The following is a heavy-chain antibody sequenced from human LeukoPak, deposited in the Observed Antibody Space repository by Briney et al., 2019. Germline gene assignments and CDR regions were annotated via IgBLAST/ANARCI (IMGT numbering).Heavy chain of an antibody. D-gene: IGHD2-15*01. CDR3: ARTKLYCSGGSCYSSLDY. CDR2: ISYIGST. CDR1: GGSINNYY. V-gene: IGHV4-59*01. Sequence: SETLSLTCTVSGGSINNYYWSWIRQPPGKGLEWIGYISYIGSTIYNPSLKSRVTISVDTSKNQSSLKLTSVTAADTAVYYCARTKLYCSGGSCYSSLDYWGQGTLVTVSS. J-gene: IGHJ4*02.